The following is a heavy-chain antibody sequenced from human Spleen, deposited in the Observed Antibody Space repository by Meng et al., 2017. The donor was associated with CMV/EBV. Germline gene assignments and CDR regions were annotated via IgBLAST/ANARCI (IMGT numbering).Heavy chain of an antibody. Sequence: GESLKISCAASGFTFSSYSVTWVRQAPGKGLEWVSSISSTSTYIYYADSVKGRFTISRDNAKNSLCLQMNSLRAEDTAVYYCARLTGIGYWGQGTLVTVSS. CDR2: ISSTSTYI. J-gene: IGHJ4*02. CDR1: GFTFSSYS. CDR3: ARLTGIGY. V-gene: IGHV3-21*01. D-gene: IGHD1-20*01.